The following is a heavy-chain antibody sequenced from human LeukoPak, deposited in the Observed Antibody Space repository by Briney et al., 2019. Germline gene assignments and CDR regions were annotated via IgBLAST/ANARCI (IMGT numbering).Heavy chain of an antibody. CDR2: IIPILGIA. Sequence: SVKVSCKASGYTFSSYAISWVRQAPGQGLEWMGRIIPILGIANYAQKFQDRVTITADKSTSTAYMELSSLRSEDTAVYYCARDPFGGTVGDWFDPWGQGTLVTVSS. J-gene: IGHJ5*02. CDR1: GYTFSSYA. D-gene: IGHD4-23*01. V-gene: IGHV1-69*04. CDR3: ARDPFGGTVGDWFDP.